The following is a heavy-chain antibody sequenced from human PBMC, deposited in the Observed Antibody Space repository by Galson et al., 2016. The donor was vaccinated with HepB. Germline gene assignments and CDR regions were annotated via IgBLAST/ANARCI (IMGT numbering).Heavy chain of an antibody. CDR1: GFTFSSYG. J-gene: IGHJ4*02. CDR2: ISGGGVST. D-gene: IGHD2-21*02. V-gene: IGHV3-23*01. CDR3: AKGRYCGGDCYSSDY. Sequence: SLRLSCAASGFTFSSYGMHWVRQAPGKGLEWMAVISGGGVSTHYADSVKGRFTISRDNSKNTLYLQMNSLRAEDTAVYYCAKGRYCGGDCYSSDYWGQGTLVTVSS.